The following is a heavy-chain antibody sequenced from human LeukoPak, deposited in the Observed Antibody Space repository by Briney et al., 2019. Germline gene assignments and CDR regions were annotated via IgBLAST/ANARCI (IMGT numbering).Heavy chain of an antibody. D-gene: IGHD5-24*01. J-gene: IGHJ4*02. CDR1: GYTFSGYY. Sequence: ASVKVPCKASGYTFSGYYMHWVRQAPGQGLEWMGWINPNSGGTNYAQKFQGRVTMTRDTSISTAYMELSRLRSDDSAVYYCARGGDGYNAIDYWGQGTLVTVSS. CDR2: INPNSGGT. CDR3: ARGGDGYNAIDY. V-gene: IGHV1-2*02.